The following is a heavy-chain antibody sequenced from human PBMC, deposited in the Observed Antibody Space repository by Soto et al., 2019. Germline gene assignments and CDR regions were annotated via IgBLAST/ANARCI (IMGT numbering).Heavy chain of an antibody. CDR2: IYYSGST. CDR1: GGSISSGGYY. Sequence: QVQLQESGPGLVKPSQTLSLTCPVSGGSISSGGYYWSWIRQHPGKGLEWIGYIYYSGSTYYNPSLKSRVTISVDTSKNQFSLKLSSVTAADTAVYYCARAGYSNYAFWFDPWGQGTLVTVSS. D-gene: IGHD4-4*01. CDR3: ARAGYSNYAFWFDP. V-gene: IGHV4-31*03. J-gene: IGHJ5*02.